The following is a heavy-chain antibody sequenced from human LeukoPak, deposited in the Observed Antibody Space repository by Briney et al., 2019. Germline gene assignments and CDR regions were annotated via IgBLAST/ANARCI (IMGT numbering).Heavy chain of an antibody. CDR3: ARDQSLLYFDY. D-gene: IGHD2-15*01. V-gene: IGHV3-23*01. Sequence: GGSLRLSCAASGFTFNNYAMSWVRQAPGKGLEWVSTISGSGGSTYYADSVKGRFTISRDNSKNTLYLQMSSLRAEDTAVYYCARDQSLLYFDYWGQGTLVTVSS. J-gene: IGHJ4*02. CDR1: GFTFNNYA. CDR2: ISGSGGST.